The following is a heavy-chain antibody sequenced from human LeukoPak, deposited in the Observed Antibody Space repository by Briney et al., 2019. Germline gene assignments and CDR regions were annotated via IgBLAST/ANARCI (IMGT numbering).Heavy chain of an antibody. CDR1: GGSISSYY. D-gene: IGHD2-21*02. V-gene: IGHV4-59*01. J-gene: IGHJ4*02. Sequence: SETLSLTCTVSGGSISSYYWSWIRQPPGKGLEWIGYIYYSGSTNYNPSLKSRVTISVDTSKNQFSLKLSSVTAADTAVYYCARGGDYVGLDYWGQGTLVTVSS. CDR2: IYYSGST. CDR3: ARGGDYVGLDY.